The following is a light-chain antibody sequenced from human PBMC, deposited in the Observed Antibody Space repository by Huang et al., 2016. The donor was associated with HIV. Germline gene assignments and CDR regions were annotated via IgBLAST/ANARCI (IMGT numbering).Light chain of an antibody. Sequence: EIVLTQSPGTLSLSPGERATLSCRASQRVSSSSLAWYQQKPGQAPRLLIYGASSRATCIPDRFSGSGSGTDFTLTISRLEPEDFAVYYCQQYGSSLFTFGPGTKVDIK. V-gene: IGKV3-20*01. J-gene: IGKJ3*01. CDR1: QRVSSSS. CDR3: QQYGSSLFT. CDR2: GAS.